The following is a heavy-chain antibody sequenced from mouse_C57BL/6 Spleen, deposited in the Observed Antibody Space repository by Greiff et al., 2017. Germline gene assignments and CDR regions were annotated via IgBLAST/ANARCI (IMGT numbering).Heavy chain of an antibody. CDR1: GFTFSSYA. J-gene: IGHJ4*01. Sequence: EVMLVESGEGLVKPGGSLKLSCAASGFTFSSYAMSWVRQTPEKRLEWVAYISSGGDYIYYADTVKGRFTISRDNARNTLYLQMSSLKSEDTAMYYCTRVLYGYDPHYYAMDYWGQGTSVTVSS. V-gene: IGHV5-9-1*02. D-gene: IGHD2-2*01. CDR2: ISSGGDYI. CDR3: TRVLYGYDPHYYAMDY.